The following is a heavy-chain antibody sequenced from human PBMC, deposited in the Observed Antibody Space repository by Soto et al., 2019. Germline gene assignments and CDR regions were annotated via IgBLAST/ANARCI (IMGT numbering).Heavy chain of an antibody. CDR2: IWYDGSNK. J-gene: IGHJ4*02. Sequence: QVQLVESGGGVVQPGRSLRLSCAASGFTFSSYGMHWVRQAPGKGLEWVAVIWYDGSNKYYADSVKGRFTISRDNSKNTLYLQMNRLRAEDTAVYYCARDLPLYCSGGSCYEILFDYWGQGTLVTVSS. D-gene: IGHD2-15*01. V-gene: IGHV3-33*01. CDR3: ARDLPLYCSGGSCYEILFDY. CDR1: GFTFSSYG.